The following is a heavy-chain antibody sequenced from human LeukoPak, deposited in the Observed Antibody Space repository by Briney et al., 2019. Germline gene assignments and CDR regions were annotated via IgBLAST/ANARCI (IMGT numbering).Heavy chain of an antibody. CDR3: ARDLGQYYDTSDNWFDP. CDR2: IYSGGST. V-gene: IGHV3-53*01. D-gene: IGHD3-22*01. J-gene: IGHJ5*02. Sequence: GGSLRLSCAASGFTVSSNYMSWVRQAPGKGLEWVSVIYSGGSTYYADSVKGRFTISRDNAKNTLNLQMNSLRAEDTAVYYCARDLGQYYDTSDNWFDPWGQGTLVTVSS. CDR1: GFTVSSNY.